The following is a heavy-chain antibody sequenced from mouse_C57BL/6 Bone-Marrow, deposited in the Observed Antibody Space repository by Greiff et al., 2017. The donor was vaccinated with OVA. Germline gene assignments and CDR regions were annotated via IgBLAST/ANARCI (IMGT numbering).Heavy chain of an antibody. CDR2: INPYNGGT. V-gene: IGHV1-19*01. CDR3: ARNSRGYFDY. J-gene: IGHJ2*01. CDR1: GYTFTDYY. Sequence: EVKLVESGPVLVKPGASVKMSCKASGYTFTDYYMNWVKQSHGKSLEWIGVINPYNGGTSYNQKFKGKATLTVDKSSSTAYMELRSLTSEDSAVYYCARNSRGYFDYWGQGTTLTVSS.